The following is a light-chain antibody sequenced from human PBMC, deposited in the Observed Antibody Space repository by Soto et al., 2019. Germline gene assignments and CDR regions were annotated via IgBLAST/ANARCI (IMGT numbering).Light chain of an antibody. CDR3: QQYHTLPIT. J-gene: IGKJ5*01. V-gene: IGKV1-33*01. CDR2: DAS. Sequence: DIQMTQSPSSLSASVGDRVTITCQARQDITNYLNWYQQKPGKAPKLLIYDASNLEIGIPSRFSGSGSGTDFTFTISSLQPEDIATYYCQQYHTLPITFGQGTRLEIK. CDR1: QDITNY.